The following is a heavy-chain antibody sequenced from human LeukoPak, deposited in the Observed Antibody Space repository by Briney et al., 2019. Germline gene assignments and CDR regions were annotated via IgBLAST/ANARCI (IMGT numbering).Heavy chain of an antibody. J-gene: IGHJ6*02. Sequence: QPGGSLRLSCAASGFTFSTCAMSWVRQAPGKGLEWVSGISGTTSGTYYADSVKGRFTISRDNSKNTLFQQVNSLRAEDTAVYYCAKVRTYFYHGLDVWGQGTTVTVSS. D-gene: IGHD1-14*01. CDR3: AKVRTYFYHGLDV. CDR1: GFTFSTCA. CDR2: ISGTTSGT. V-gene: IGHV3-23*01.